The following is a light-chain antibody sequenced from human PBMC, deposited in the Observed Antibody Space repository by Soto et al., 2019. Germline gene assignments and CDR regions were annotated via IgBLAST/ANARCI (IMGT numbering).Light chain of an antibody. Sequence: QSALTQPPSASGSPGQSVTISCTGTSSDVGDYNYVSWYQRHPGKAPKLMIYEVSKRPSGVPDRFSGSKSGNTASLTVSGLQAEDEADYYCSSYAGSNNVAFGGGTKLTVL. V-gene: IGLV2-8*01. CDR1: SSDVGDYNY. J-gene: IGLJ2*01. CDR2: EVS. CDR3: SSYAGSNNVA.